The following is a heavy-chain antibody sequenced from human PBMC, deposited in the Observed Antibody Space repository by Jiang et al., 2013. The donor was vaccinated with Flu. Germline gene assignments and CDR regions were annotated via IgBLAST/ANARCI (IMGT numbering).Heavy chain of an antibody. CDR3: ARDESY. CDR2: IYYSGST. J-gene: IGHJ4*02. CDR1: GGSISSYY. V-gene: IGHV4-59*01. Sequence: GPGLVKPSETLSLTCTVSGGSISSYYWSWIRQPPGKGLEWIGYIYYSGSTNYNPSLKSRVTISVDTSKNQFSLKLSSVTAADTAVYYCARDESYWGQGTLVTVSS.